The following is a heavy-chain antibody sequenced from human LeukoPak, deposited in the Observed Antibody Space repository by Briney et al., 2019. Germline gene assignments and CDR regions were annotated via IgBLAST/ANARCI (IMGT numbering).Heavy chain of an antibody. J-gene: IGHJ6*03. Sequence: GGSLRLSCEGSGFTFSAYDLSWVRQAQGQGLEWVAAISRSGSTPYYTASVKGRFTISRDNSKNTLFLQMNSLRAEDTAVYYCARFLATWDYYYMDVWGTGTTVTVSS. CDR2: ISRSGSTP. V-gene: IGHV3-23*01. CDR1: GFTFSAYD. CDR3: ARFLATWDYYYMDV. D-gene: IGHD3-3*01.